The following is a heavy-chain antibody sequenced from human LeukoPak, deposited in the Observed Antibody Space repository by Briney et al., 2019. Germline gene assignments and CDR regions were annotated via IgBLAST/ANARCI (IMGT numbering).Heavy chain of an antibody. V-gene: IGHV3-21*01. J-gene: IGHJ5*02. Sequence: PGGSLRLSCAASGFTFSSYAMSWVRQAPGKGLEWVSSISSSSSYIYYADSVKGRFTISRDNAKNSLYLQMNSLRAEDTAVYYCARESVAGMGRWFDPWGQGTLVTVSS. CDR2: ISSSSSYI. CDR3: ARESVAGMGRWFDP. D-gene: IGHD6-19*01. CDR1: GFTFSSYA.